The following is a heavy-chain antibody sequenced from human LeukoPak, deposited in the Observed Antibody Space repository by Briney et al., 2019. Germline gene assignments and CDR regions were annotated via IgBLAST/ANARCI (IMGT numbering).Heavy chain of an antibody. J-gene: IGHJ4*02. V-gene: IGHV3-48*03. Sequence: PGGSLRLSCAASGFSFSNYEFNWFRQAPGKGLEWVAYITNRGNSIFYADSVKGRFTISRDNVKNSVFLQMSSLRAEDTAVYYCARDRYDSRGCAFDYWGQGTRSPSPQ. D-gene: IGHD3-22*01. CDR1: GFSFSNYE. CDR3: ARDRYDSRGCAFDY. CDR2: ITNRGNSI.